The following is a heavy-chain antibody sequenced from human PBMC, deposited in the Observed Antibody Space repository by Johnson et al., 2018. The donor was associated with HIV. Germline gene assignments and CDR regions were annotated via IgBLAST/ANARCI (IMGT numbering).Heavy chain of an antibody. CDR1: GFTFSSYG. D-gene: IGHD3-10*01. V-gene: IGHV3-33*06. CDR3: AKDLNDGSGPVDI. CDR2: IWYDGSNK. J-gene: IGHJ3*02. Sequence: QEQLVESGGGVVQPGRSLRLSCAASGFTFSSYGMHWVRQAPDKGLEWVAVIWYDGSNKYYADSVKGRFTISRDNSKNTLYLQMNSLRAEDTAVYYCAKDLNDGSGPVDIWGQGTMVTVSS.